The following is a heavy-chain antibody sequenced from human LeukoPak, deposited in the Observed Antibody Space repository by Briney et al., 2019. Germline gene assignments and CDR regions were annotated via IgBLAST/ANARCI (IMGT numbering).Heavy chain of an antibody. CDR2: TNPNSGNT. J-gene: IGHJ4*02. Sequence: ASVKVSCKASGYTFTSYDINWVRQATGQGLEWMGWTNPNSGNTGYAQKFQGRVTMTRSTSISTAYMELSSLRSEDTAVYYCASGRLAGIAVAVDFDYWGQGTLVTVSS. CDR3: ASGRLAGIAVAVDFDY. V-gene: IGHV1-8*01. CDR1: GYTFTSYD. D-gene: IGHD6-19*01.